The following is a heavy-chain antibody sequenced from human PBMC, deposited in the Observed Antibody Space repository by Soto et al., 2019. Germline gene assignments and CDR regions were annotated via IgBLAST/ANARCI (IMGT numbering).Heavy chain of an antibody. V-gene: IGHV3-33*01. CDR1: GFTFSSYG. J-gene: IGHJ6*02. D-gene: IGHD6-19*01. CDR2: IWYDGSNK. CDR3: ARRAVAAYYYGMDV. Sequence: LRLSWAASGFTFSSYGMHWVRQAPGKGLEWVAVIWYDGSNKYYADSVKGRFTISRDNSKNTLYLQMNSLRAEDTAVYYCARRAVAAYYYGMDVWGQGTTVTVSS.